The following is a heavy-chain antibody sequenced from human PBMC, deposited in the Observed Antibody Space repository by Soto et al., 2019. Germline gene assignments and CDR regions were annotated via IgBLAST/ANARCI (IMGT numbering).Heavy chain of an antibody. CDR2: INAGNGNT. CDR3: ARDLMGLTFAFDY. CDR1: GYTFTNYV. V-gene: IGHV1-3*01. D-gene: IGHD1-26*01. J-gene: IGHJ4*01. Sequence: GASVKVSCKASGYTFTNYVIHWVRQAPGQRPEWMGWINAGNGNTRFSLKFQGRVAITRDTSASTAYMELSSLRSEDTAVYYCARDLMGLTFAFDYWGHGTLVTVSS.